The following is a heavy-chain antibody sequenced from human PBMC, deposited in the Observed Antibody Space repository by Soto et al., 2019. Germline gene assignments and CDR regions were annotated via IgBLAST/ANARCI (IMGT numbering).Heavy chain of an antibody. J-gene: IGHJ4*02. CDR2: IYYSGST. CDR3: ARHSALRVSSWDFDY. D-gene: IGHD6-13*01. Sequence: QLQLQESGPGLVKPSETLSLTCTVSGGSISSSSYYWGWIRQPPGKGLEWIGSIYYSGSTYYNPSLKSRVTISVDTSKNQFSLKLSSVTAADTAVYYCARHSALRVSSWDFDYWGQGTLVTVSS. V-gene: IGHV4-39*01. CDR1: GGSISSSSYY.